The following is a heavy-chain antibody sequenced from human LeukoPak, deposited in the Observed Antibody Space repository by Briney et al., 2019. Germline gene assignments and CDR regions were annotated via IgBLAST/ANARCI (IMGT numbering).Heavy chain of an antibody. V-gene: IGHV5-51*01. Sequence: GESLKISCKGSGYSFTSYWIGWVRQMPGKGLEWMGIIYPGDSDTRYSPSFQGQVTISADKSISTAYLQWSSLKASDTAMYYCARLSPKYSSSWYVGPALYYFDYWGQGTLVTVSS. CDR2: IYPGDSDT. D-gene: IGHD6-13*01. J-gene: IGHJ4*02. CDR1: GYSFTSYW. CDR3: ARLSPKYSSSWYVGPALYYFDY.